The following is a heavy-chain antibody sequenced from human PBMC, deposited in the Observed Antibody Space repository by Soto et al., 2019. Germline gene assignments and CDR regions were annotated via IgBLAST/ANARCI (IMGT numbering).Heavy chain of an antibody. D-gene: IGHD6-19*01. V-gene: IGHV3-13*01. CDR1: GFTFSSYD. J-gene: IGHJ6*02. CDR3: ARGGRRLYPVAGPYYYYGMDV. CDR2: IGTAGDT. Sequence: PGGSLRLSCAASGFTFSSYDMHWVRQATGKGLEWVSAIGTAGDTYYPGSVKGRFTISRENAKNPLYLQMNSLRAGDTAVYYCARGGRRLYPVAGPYYYYGMDVWGQGTTVTVSS.